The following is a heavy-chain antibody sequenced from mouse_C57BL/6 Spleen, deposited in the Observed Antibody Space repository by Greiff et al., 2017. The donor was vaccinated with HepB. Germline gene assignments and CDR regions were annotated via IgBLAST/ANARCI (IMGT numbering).Heavy chain of an antibody. CDR3: ARSPTTVVARWYFDV. V-gene: IGHV1-81*01. J-gene: IGHJ1*03. Sequence: QVQLQQSGAELARPGASVKLSCKASGYTFTSYGISWVKQRTGQGLEWIGEIYPRSGNNYYNEKFKGKATLTADKSSSTAYIELRSLTSEDSAVYFCARSPTTVVARWYFDVWGTGTTVTVSS. CDR2: IYPRSGNN. CDR1: GYTFTSYG. D-gene: IGHD1-1*01.